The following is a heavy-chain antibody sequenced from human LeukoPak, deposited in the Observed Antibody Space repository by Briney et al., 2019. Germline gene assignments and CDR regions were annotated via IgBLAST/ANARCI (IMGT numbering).Heavy chain of an antibody. V-gene: IGHV1-2*02. D-gene: IGHD6-13*01. Sequence: ASVKVSCKASGFTFTGYYMHWVRQAPGQGLEWMGWINPNSGGTNYAQKFQGRVTMTRDTSISTAYMELSRLRSDDTAVYYCARDRALRIAAAGAPLGYWGQGTLVTVSS. CDR1: GFTFTGYY. CDR2: INPNSGGT. CDR3: ARDRALRIAAAGAPLGY. J-gene: IGHJ4*02.